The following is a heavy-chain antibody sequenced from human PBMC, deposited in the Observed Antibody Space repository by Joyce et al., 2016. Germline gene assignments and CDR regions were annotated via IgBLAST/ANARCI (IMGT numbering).Heavy chain of an antibody. J-gene: IGHJ4*02. CDR1: GFTFRNYA. V-gene: IGHV3-30*18. Sequence: QVQLVESVGGVVQRGRSLRLSCAVSGFTFRNYAMHCVRQVPVKGLEWVAVISFDGNNRYYTDSVKGRFTISRDNSMNTLYLQMSSLRAEDTAVYYCAKDNLKELHFDYWGQGTLVTVSS. D-gene: IGHD1-26*01. CDR2: ISFDGNNR. CDR3: AKDNLKELHFDY.